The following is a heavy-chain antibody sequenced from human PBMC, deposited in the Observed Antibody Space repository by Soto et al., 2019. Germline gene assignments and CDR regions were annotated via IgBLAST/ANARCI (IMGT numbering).Heavy chain of an antibody. J-gene: IGHJ4*01. CDR1: GFTFSNYG. D-gene: IGHD1-26*01. V-gene: IGHV3-33*01. CDR2: IWHDGNNK. CDR3: ASDVVGASRSQGLVD. Sequence: GVSLRLSCVASGFTFSNYGMHWVRQAPGKGLEWVAIIWHDGNNKYYADSVRGRFIISRYNFKYRLYLQMNSLRVEDKAGYYCASDVVGASRSQGLVDWDQGTLVTVSS.